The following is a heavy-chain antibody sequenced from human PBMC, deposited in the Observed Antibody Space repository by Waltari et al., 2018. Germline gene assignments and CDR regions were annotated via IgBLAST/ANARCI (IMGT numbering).Heavy chain of an antibody. D-gene: IGHD1-26*01. CDR2: IYYSGSGST. CDR1: GGSISSYY. Sequence: QVQLQESGPGLVKPSETLSLTCTVSGGSISSYYWSWIRQSPGKGLEWIGYIYYSGSGSTSYNPSLTSRVTLSVDTAKNQVSLKLTSVTAADTAIYYCARGMSGSYHTPFQHRGQGTLVTVSS. J-gene: IGHJ1*01. CDR3: ARGMSGSYHTPFQH. V-gene: IGHV4-59*01.